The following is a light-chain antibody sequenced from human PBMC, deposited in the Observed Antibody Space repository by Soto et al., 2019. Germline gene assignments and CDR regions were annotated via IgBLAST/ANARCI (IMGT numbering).Light chain of an antibody. CDR1: SSDVGSYNL. V-gene: IGLV2-23*02. Sequence: QSALTQPASVSGSPGQSITISCTGTSSDVGSYNLVSWYQQHPGKAPKLMIYEVSKRPSGVSNRFSGSKSGNTASLTISGLQAEDEADYYCCSYVGSSTVFGGGTKVTVL. CDR2: EVS. J-gene: IGLJ3*02. CDR3: CSYVGSSTV.